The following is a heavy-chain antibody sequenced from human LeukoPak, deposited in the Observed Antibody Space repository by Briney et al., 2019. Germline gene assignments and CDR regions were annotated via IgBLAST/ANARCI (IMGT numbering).Heavy chain of an antibody. Sequence: SVKVSCKASGFTFTSSAMQWVRQARGQRLEWIGWIVVGSGNTNYAQKLQERVTITRDMSTSTAYMELSSLRSEDTAVYYCAASITMVRGVILPKYGMDVWGQGTTVTVSS. D-gene: IGHD3-10*01. CDR2: IVVGSGNT. V-gene: IGHV1-58*02. CDR1: GFTFTSSA. J-gene: IGHJ6*02. CDR3: AASITMVRGVILPKYGMDV.